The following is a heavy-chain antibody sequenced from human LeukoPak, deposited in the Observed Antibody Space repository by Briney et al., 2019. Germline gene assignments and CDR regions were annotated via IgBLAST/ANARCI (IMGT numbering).Heavy chain of an antibody. Sequence: GGSLRHSCAASGFTFSSYSMNWVRQAPGKGLEWVSSISSSSSYIYYADSVKGRFTISRDNAKNSLYVQMDSLSAEDTAVYYCAGWYDCGGDCDSAYWGQGTLVTVSS. V-gene: IGHV3-21*01. CDR3: AGWYDCGGDCDSAY. CDR1: GFTFSSYS. CDR2: ISSSSSYI. D-gene: IGHD2-21*02. J-gene: IGHJ4*02.